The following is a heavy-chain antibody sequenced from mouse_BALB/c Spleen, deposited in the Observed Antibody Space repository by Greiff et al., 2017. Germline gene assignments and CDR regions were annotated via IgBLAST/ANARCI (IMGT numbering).Heavy chain of an antibody. CDR2: INPSTGYT. CDR3: ARGLRLLY. CDR1: GYTFTSYW. J-gene: IGHJ2*01. Sequence: QVQLQQSGAELAKPGASVKMSCKASGYTFTSYWMHWVKQRPGQGLEWIGYINPSTGYTEYNQKFKDKATLTADKSSSTAYMQLSSLTSEDSAVYYCARGLRLLYWGQGTTLTVSS. D-gene: IGHD1-2*01. V-gene: IGHV1-7*01.